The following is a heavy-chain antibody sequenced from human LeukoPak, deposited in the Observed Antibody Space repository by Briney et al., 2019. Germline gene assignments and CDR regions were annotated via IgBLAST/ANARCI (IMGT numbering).Heavy chain of an antibody. J-gene: IGHJ3*02. V-gene: IGHV3-30*04. CDR3: ARGGARTGGAFDI. CDR1: GSTFSSYA. D-gene: IGHD1-14*01. Sequence: GGSLRLSCAASGSTFSSYAMHWVRQAPGKGLEWVAVISYDGSNKYYADSVKGRFTISRDNSKNTLYLQMNSLRAEDTAVYYCARGGARTGGAFDIWGQGTMVTVSS. CDR2: ISYDGSNK.